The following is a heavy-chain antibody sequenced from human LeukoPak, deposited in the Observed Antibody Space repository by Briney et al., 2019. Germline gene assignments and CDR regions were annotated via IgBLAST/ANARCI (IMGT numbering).Heavy chain of an antibody. D-gene: IGHD6-19*01. CDR2: IYYSGST. CDR3: ARDWGYSSGWSDAFDI. CDR1: GGSISNYH. Sequence: PSETLSLTCTVSGGSISNYHWSWIRQPPGKGLEWIGYIYYSGSTNYNPSLKSRVTISVDASKNQFSLKLNPVTAADTAVYYCARDWGYSSGWSDAFDIWGQGTMVTVSS. V-gene: IGHV4-59*01. J-gene: IGHJ3*02.